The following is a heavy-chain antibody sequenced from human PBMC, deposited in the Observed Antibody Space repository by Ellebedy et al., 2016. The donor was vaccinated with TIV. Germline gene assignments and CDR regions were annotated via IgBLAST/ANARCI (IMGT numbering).Heavy chain of an antibody. CDR2: IRQDGNDK. V-gene: IGHV3-7*03. CDR3: ATEGIAVAGNRVVDY. Sequence: PGGSLRLSCAASRFTFSSYWMTWVRQAPGKGLEWVANIRQDGNDKYYVDSVKGRFTISRDNAKNSLYLQMNSLRAEDTAVYYCATEGIAVAGNRVVDYWGQGTLVIVSS. J-gene: IGHJ4*02. D-gene: IGHD6-13*01. CDR1: RFTFSSYW.